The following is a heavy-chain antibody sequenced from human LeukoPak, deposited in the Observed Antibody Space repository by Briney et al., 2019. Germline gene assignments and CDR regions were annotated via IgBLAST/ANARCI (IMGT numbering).Heavy chain of an antibody. CDR3: ARDQVSSSSTIAY. V-gene: IGHV3-33*01. CDR2: IWYDGNTK. Sequence: GGSLRLSCAASGFTLSAHGMHWVRQAPGKGLEWVAVIWYDGNTKYYSDSVKGRFTISRDISKNTLYLEMNSLRAEDTAVYYCARDQVSSSSTIAYWGQGTLVTVSS. D-gene: IGHD6-6*01. CDR1: GFTLSAHG. J-gene: IGHJ4*02.